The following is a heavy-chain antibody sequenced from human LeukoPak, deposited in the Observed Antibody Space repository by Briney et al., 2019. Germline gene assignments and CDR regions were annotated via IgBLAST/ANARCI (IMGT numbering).Heavy chain of an antibody. D-gene: IGHD2-2*01. CDR1: GYSFTSYW. V-gene: IGHV5-51*01. J-gene: IGHJ3*02. CDR3: ARRLAAIGAFYI. CDR2: IYPGDSET. Sequence: GESLKISCRGPGYSFTSYWIGWVRQMPGKGLEWMGIIYPGDSETRYSPSFQGQVTISADKSISTPYLQWSSLKASDTAMYYCARRLAAIGAFYIWGQGTIVTVSS.